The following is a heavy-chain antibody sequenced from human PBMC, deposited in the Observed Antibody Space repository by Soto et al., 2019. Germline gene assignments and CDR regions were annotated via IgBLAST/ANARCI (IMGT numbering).Heavy chain of an antibody. D-gene: IGHD3-3*01. CDR3: ARGRDYDFWSGYFDI. CDR2: ISAYNGNT. J-gene: IGHJ3*02. V-gene: IGHV1-18*01. Sequence: ASVKVSCKASGYTFTSYGISWVRQAPGQGLEWMGWISAYNGNTNYAQKLQGRVTMTTDTSTSTAYMELRSLRSDDTAVYYCARGRDYDFWSGYFDIWGQGTMVTVSS. CDR1: GYTFTSYG.